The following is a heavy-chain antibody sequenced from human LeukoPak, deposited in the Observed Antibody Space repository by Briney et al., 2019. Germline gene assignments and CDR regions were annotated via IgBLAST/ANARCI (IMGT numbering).Heavy chain of an antibody. CDR1: GFTFSSYA. D-gene: IGHD2-21*01. Sequence: HAGGSLRLPCAASGFTFSSYAMYWVRQAPGKGLEWVAVISYDGSDKFYADSVKGRFTISRDSSKNTLYLQMNSLRPEDTAVYYCARSRSRPLLPPLPKSQYYFDYWGQGTLVTVSS. CDR3: ARSRSRPLLPPLPKSQYYFDY. CDR2: ISYDGSDK. J-gene: IGHJ4*02. V-gene: IGHV3-30*04.